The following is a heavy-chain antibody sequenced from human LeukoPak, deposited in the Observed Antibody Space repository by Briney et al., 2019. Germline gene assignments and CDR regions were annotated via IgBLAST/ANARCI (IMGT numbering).Heavy chain of an antibody. CDR2: IYHSGST. Sequence: SETLSLTCAVSGGSISSSNWWSWVRQPPGKGLEWIGEIYHSGSTNYNPSLKSRVTISVDKSKNQFSLKLSSVTAADTAVYYCARGGGTAPMVRGVIRHYFDYWGQGTLVTVSS. CDR1: GGSISSSNW. CDR3: ARGGGTAPMVRGVIRHYFDY. J-gene: IGHJ4*02. V-gene: IGHV4-4*02. D-gene: IGHD3-10*01.